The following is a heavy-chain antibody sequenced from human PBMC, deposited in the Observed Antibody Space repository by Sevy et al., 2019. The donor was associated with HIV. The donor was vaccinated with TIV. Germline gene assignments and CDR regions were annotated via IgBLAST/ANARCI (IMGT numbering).Heavy chain of an antibody. Sequence: ASVKVSCRASGYTFTSNGIAWVRQAPGQGLEWMGWINTNNGNANYAQKYQRRVTMTTDTSTSTGYMELRSLRSDDTAIYYCARDRGYCSGGSCYIQQWGQGTLVTVSS. D-gene: IGHD2-15*01. J-gene: IGHJ1*01. CDR1: GYTFTSNG. CDR2: INTNNGNA. CDR3: ARDRGYCSGGSCYIQQ. V-gene: IGHV1-18*01.